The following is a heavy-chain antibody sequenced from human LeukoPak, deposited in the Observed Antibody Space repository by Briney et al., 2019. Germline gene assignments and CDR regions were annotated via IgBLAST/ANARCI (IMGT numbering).Heavy chain of an antibody. D-gene: IGHD5-12*01. CDR1: GFTFDDYA. Sequence: GGSLRLSCAASGFTFDDYAMHWVRQAPGKGLEWVSLISGDGGSTYYADSVKGRFTISRDNSKNSMYLQMNSLRTEDNALYYCAKAPPGSGYDYSSGYWGQGTLVTVSS. V-gene: IGHV3-43*02. J-gene: IGHJ4*02. CDR3: AKAPPGSGYDYSSGY. CDR2: ISGDGGST.